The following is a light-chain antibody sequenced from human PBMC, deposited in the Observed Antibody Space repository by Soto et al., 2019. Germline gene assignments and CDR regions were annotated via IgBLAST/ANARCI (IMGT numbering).Light chain of an antibody. Sequence: EIVLTHSPATLSLSPGERATLSCRASQSVSSYLAWYQQKPGQAPRLLIYDASNRATGIPARFSGSGSGTDFTLTLSSLETEAFAVYYCQQRRNWFGQGTKVDIK. CDR2: DAS. J-gene: IGKJ1*01. V-gene: IGKV3-11*01. CDR3: QQRRNW. CDR1: QSVSSY.